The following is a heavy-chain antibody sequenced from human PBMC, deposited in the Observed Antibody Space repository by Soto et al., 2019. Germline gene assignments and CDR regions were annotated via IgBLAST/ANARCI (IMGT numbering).Heavy chain of an antibody. V-gene: IGHV4-28*01. Sequence: TSETLSLTCAVSGYSISSSNWWRWIRQPPGKGLEWIGYIYYSGTTYYNPSLKSRVTMSVDTSKNQFSLKLTSVTAVDTAVYYCARREIQGPIDYWGRGTLVTVSS. J-gene: IGHJ4*02. CDR2: IYYSGTT. CDR3: ARREIQGPIDY. D-gene: IGHD1-26*01. CDR1: GYSISSSNW.